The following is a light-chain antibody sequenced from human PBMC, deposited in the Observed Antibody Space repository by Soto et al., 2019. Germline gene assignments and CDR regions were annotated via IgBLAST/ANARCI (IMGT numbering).Light chain of an antibody. J-gene: IGLJ2*01. V-gene: IGLV2-14*01. CDR2: EVS. CDR1: SSDVGVYKY. CDR3: SSYTSSSTQV. Sequence: QSVLTQPASVSGSPGQSITISCTGTSSDVGVYKYVSWYQQHPGKVPKLMIYEVSNRPSGVSDRFSGSKSGNTASLTISGLQAEDEADYYCSSYTSSSTQVFGGGTKLTVL.